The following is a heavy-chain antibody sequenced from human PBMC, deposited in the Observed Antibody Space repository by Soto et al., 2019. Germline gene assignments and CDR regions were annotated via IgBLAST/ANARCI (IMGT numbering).Heavy chain of an antibody. V-gene: IGHV3-72*01. CDR3: ARFSGSYTRGLDY. D-gene: IGHD1-26*01. CDR2: SRNKAKSYST. Sequence: EVQLVESGGGLVQPGGSLRLSCAASGFTFSDHYMDWVRQAPGKALEWVGRSRNKAKSYSTEYAASVKGRFTISRDESKNSLYLQMNSLKTEATAVYYCARFSGSYTRGLDYWGQAPLVTVSS. J-gene: IGHJ4*02. CDR1: GFTFSDHY.